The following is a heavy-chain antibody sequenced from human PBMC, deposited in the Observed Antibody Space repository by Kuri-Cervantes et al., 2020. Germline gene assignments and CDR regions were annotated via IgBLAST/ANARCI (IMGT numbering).Heavy chain of an antibody. CDR3: ARGDIVVDNWFDP. CDR2: IWYDGSNK. CDR1: GFTFSSYG. V-gene: IGHV3-33*01. D-gene: IGHD2-15*01. Sequence: GESLKISCAASGFTFSSYGMHWVRQAPGKGLEWVAVIWYDGSNKYYADSVKGRFTISRDNSKNTLYLQMNSLRAEDTAVYYCARGDIVVDNWFDPWGQGTLVTVSS. J-gene: IGHJ5*02.